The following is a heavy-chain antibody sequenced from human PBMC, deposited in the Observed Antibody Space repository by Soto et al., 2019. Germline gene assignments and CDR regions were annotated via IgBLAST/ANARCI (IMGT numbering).Heavy chain of an antibody. D-gene: IGHD5-18*01. V-gene: IGHV5-51*01. Sequence: GESLKISCKGSGYSFTSYWIGWVRQMPGKGLEWMGIIYPGDSDTRYSPSFQGQVTISADKSISTAYLQWSSLKASDTAMYYCARGQDIAMVYNPWFEPWGQGTLVTVSS. CDR1: GYSFTSYW. CDR2: IYPGDSDT. CDR3: ARGQDIAMVYNPWFEP. J-gene: IGHJ5*02.